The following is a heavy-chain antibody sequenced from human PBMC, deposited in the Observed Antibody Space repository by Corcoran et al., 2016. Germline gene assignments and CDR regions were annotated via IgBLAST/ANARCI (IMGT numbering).Heavy chain of an antibody. Sequence: EVQLMQSGAGVKKPGESLKISCTASGYSFNTFWIGWVRRVPGKGLEWMGLIYPADSETRYSPSFHGQVTISADKSITTAYLQWSSLKASATAMYYCVRLCGYWPDPGVDYWGQGTLVTVSS. J-gene: IGHJ4*02. V-gene: IGHV5-51*01. D-gene: IGHD2-2*03. CDR3: VRLCGYWPDPGVDY. CDR2: IYPADSET. CDR1: GYSFNTFW.